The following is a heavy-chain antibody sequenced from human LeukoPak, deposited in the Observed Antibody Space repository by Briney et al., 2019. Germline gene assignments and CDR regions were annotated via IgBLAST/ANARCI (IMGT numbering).Heavy chain of an antibody. V-gene: IGHV4-30-4*08. CDR2: IYHSGST. CDR1: CGYLSSADYH. CDR3: ARVHPLRILEWYRDY. J-gene: IGHJ4*02. Sequence: PSQTPSLTCTVSCGYLSSADYHWSWIRPPPGNGLEGVGFIYHSGSTNYNPSLKSRITMSLDTSKNQSSLKLSSVPAADTAMYYCARVHPLRILEWYRDYWGQGTLVTVSS. D-gene: IGHD3-3*01.